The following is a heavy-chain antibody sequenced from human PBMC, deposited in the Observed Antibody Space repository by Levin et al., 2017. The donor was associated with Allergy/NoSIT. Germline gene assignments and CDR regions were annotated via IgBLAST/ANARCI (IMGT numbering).Heavy chain of an antibody. CDR3: AKRGHYHPDVPSPDDY. D-gene: IGHD4-17*01. CDR1: GFTFSSYA. CDR2: ISGSGGST. Sequence: GGSLRLSCAASGFTFSSYAMSWVRQAPGKGLEWVSAISGSGGSTYYADSVKGRFTISRDNSKNTLYLQMNSLRAEDTAVDYCAKRGHYHPDVPSPDDYWGQRTLVTV. J-gene: IGHJ4*02. V-gene: IGHV3-23*01.